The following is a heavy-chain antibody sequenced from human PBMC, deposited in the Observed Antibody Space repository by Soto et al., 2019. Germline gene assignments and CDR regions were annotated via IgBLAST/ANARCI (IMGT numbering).Heavy chain of an antibody. V-gene: IGHV4-34*01. CDR1: GGSFSGYY. J-gene: IGHJ5*02. CDR2: INHSGST. Sequence: SETLSLTCAVYGGSFSGYYWSWIRQPPGKGLEWIGEINHSGSTNYNPSLKSRVTISVDTSKNQFSLKLSSVTAADTAVYYCAKDWPKIAVAALYNWFDPWGQGTLVTVSS. D-gene: IGHD6-19*01. CDR3: AKDWPKIAVAALYNWFDP.